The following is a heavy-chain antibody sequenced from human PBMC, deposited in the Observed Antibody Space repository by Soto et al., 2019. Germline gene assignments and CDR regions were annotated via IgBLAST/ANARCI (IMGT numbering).Heavy chain of an antibody. V-gene: IGHV3-74*01. Sequence: PGWSLRLSCVSSGFTFISYWMHWLRQAPGRELVRVSEIDTDGNSRNYADSVKGRFAISRDNAKNTLYLQMNSLTAEDTAVYFCASLSAPVDFWGRGTLVTVSS. CDR1: GFTFISYW. CDR3: ASLSAPVDF. J-gene: IGHJ4*02. CDR2: IDTDGNSR. D-gene: IGHD2-2*01.